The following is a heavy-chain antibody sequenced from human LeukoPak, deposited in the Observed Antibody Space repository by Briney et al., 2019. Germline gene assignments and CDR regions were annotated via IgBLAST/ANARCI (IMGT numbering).Heavy chain of an antibody. Sequence: GSLRLSCAASGFTFSSYSMNWVRQAPGKGLEWVSSISSSSSYIYYADSVKGRFTISRDNAKNSLYLQMNSLRAEDTAVYYCARATLRDSSGYYVYYWGQGALVTVSS. CDR3: ARATLRDSSGYYVYY. CDR1: GFTFSSYS. V-gene: IGHV3-21*01. D-gene: IGHD3-22*01. CDR2: ISSSSSYI. J-gene: IGHJ4*02.